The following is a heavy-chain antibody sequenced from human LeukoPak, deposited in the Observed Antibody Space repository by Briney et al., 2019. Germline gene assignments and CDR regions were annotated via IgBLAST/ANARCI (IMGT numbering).Heavy chain of an antibody. CDR3: ANDLPGKVWFDA. J-gene: IGHJ5*02. V-gene: IGHV3-23*01. CDR1: GFSFSSYS. Sequence: GGSLRLSCAASGFSFSSYSMTWARQAPGKGLEWVSCISRSGDSTYYADSVKGRFTISRDNSKNIVYLQMDSLRVEDTALYYCANDLPGKVWFDAWGQGTLVIVSS. D-gene: IGHD1-14*01. CDR2: ISRSGDST.